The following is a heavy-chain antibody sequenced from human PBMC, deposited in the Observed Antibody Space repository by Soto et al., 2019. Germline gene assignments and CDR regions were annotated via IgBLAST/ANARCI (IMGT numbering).Heavy chain of an antibody. CDR3: AKALRYCSSTSCPNSRDQNDAFDI. V-gene: IGHV3-23*01. Sequence: AGCLRLSCAASGFTFSSYAMSWVRKAPGKGLEWVSAISGSGGSTYYADSVKGRFTISRDNSKNTLYLQMNSLRAEDTAVYYCAKALRYCSSTSCPNSRDQNDAFDIWGQGTMVPVSS. CDR1: GFTFSSYA. D-gene: IGHD2-2*01. CDR2: ISGSGGST. J-gene: IGHJ3*02.